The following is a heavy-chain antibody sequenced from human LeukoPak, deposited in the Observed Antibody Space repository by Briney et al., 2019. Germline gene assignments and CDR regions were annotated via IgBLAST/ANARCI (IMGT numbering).Heavy chain of an antibody. V-gene: IGHV3-33*01. J-gene: IGHJ4*01. CDR2: IWSDGSNR. D-gene: IGHD4-11*01. Sequence: PGKSLRLSCVASGFIFSHFGMHWVRQAPGKGLEWVAVIWSDGSNRFYADSVKGRFTISRDNSQNTVYLEMNSLRVDDTAIYYCARDAQRGFDYSNSLKYWGHGTLVTVSS. CDR3: ARDAQRGFDYSNSLKY. CDR1: GFIFSHFG.